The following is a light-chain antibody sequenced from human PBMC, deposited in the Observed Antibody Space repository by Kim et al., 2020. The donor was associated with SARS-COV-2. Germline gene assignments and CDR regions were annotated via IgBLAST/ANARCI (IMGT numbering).Light chain of an antibody. V-gene: IGKV1-33*01. CDR1: QDIAKY. Sequence: DIQLTQSPSYLSASVGDRVTITCQASQDIAKYLNWYQQKPGGTPRLLVYDSTTLEVGVPSRFTGSGGGRDFSLTIRSLEPDDFATYYCHEYEEPSFGGGTKVDIK. J-gene: IGKJ4*01. CDR3: HEYEEPS. CDR2: DST.